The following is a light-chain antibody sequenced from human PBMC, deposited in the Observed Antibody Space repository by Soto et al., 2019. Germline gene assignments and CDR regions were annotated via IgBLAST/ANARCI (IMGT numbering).Light chain of an antibody. CDR3: QQYNNWPPKT. CDR2: GAS. V-gene: IGKV3-15*01. CDR1: QSVSSN. Sequence: EIVMTQSPATLSVSPGERATLSCRASQSVSSNLAWYQQKPGQAPRLLIYGASTRATGIPARFSGSGSGTEFTLTISSLQSEDFSASYCQQYNNWPPKTFGQGTKVEIK. J-gene: IGKJ1*01.